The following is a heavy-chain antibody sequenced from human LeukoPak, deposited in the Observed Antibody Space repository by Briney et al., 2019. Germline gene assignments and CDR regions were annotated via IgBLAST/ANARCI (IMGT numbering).Heavy chain of an antibody. J-gene: IGHJ3*01. CDR2: ISSSSSYI. Sequence: GGSLRLSCAASGFTFSSYSMNWVRQAPGKGLEWVSSISSSSSYIYYADSVKGRFTISRDNAKNSLYLQMNSLRAEDTAVYYCARAACSGGSSYDSWGQGTMVTVSS. CDR3: ARAACSGGSSYDS. CDR1: GFTFSSYS. V-gene: IGHV3-21*01. D-gene: IGHD2-15*01.